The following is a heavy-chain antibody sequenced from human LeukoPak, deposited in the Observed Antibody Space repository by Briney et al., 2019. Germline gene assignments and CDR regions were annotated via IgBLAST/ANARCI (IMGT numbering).Heavy chain of an antibody. Sequence: GGSLRLSCAASGVTFSSYAMSWVRQAPGKGLEWVSAISGSGGSTYYAYSVKGRFTISRDNSKNTLYLQMNSLRAEDTAVYYCANSGSHPRSVDYWGQGTLVTLSS. CDR1: GVTFSSYA. J-gene: IGHJ4*02. CDR3: ANSGSHPRSVDY. D-gene: IGHD1-26*01. V-gene: IGHV3-23*01. CDR2: ISGSGGST.